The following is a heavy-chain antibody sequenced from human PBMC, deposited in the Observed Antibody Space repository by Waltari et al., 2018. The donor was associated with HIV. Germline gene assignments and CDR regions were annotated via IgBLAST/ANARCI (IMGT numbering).Heavy chain of an antibody. Sequence: EVQLVESGGGLVKPGGSLRLSCAASGFTFSSYSMNWVRQAPGKGLEWVSSISSSSSYINYADSVKGRFPISRDNAKNSLYLQMNSLRAEDTAVYYCALFDYDILTGYLEGWGWGQGTLVTVSS. J-gene: IGHJ4*02. CDR2: ISSSSSYI. V-gene: IGHV3-21*01. CDR1: GFTFSSYS. CDR3: ALFDYDILTGYLEGWG. D-gene: IGHD3-9*01.